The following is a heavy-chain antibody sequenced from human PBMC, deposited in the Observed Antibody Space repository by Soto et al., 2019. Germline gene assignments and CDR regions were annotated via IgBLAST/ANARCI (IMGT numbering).Heavy chain of an antibody. V-gene: IGHV5-10-1*01. CDR1: GYSFTSYW. Sequence: ESLKISCKGSGYSFTSYWISWVRQMPGKGLEWMGRIDPSDSYTNYSPSFQGHVTISADKSISTAYLQWSSLKASDTAMYYCARHKKQLVPRSYYYGMDVWGQGTTVTVSS. J-gene: IGHJ6*02. CDR2: IDPSDSYT. D-gene: IGHD6-6*01. CDR3: ARHKKQLVPRSYYYGMDV.